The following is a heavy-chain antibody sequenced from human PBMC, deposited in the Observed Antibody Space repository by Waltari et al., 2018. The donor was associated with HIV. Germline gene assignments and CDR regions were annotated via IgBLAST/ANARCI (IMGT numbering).Heavy chain of an antibody. D-gene: IGHD3-22*01. Sequence: QVQLVQSGAEVKKPGASVKVPCKASGYTFTGYHMHWVRQAPGQGLEWMVRINPNSGGTNYAQKFQGRVTMTRDTSISTAYMELSRLRSDDTAVYYCAGGDYDSSGSIDYWGQGTLVTVSS. CDR3: AGGDYDSSGSIDY. V-gene: IGHV1-2*06. CDR2: INPNSGGT. CDR1: GYTFTGYH. J-gene: IGHJ4*02.